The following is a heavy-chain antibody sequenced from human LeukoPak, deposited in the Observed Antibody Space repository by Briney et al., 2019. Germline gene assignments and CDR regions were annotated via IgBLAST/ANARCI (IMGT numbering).Heavy chain of an antibody. V-gene: IGHV4-34*01. CDR3: ARAPGPSWAFDI. CDR2: INHSGST. J-gene: IGHJ3*02. Sequence: SETLSLTCAVYGGSFSGDYWSWIRQPPGKGLEWIGEINHSGSTNYNPSLKSRVTISVDTSKNQFSLKLSSVTAADTAVYYCARAPGPSWAFDIWGQGTMVTVSS. CDR1: GGSFSGDY.